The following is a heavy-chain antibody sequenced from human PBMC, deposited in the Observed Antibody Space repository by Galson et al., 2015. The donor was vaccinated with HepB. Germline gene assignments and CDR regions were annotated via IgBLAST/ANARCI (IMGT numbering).Heavy chain of an antibody. D-gene: IGHD5-24*01. Sequence: SLRLSCAASGFTFSSYWMHWVRQAPGKGLVWVSRINSDGSNTSYADSVKGRFTVSRDNAKSTLYLQMNSLRAEDTAVYYCAREVFGGDGYFSFGYWGQGTLVTVSS. CDR1: GFTFSSYW. CDR3: AREVFGGDGYFSFGY. CDR2: INSDGSNT. V-gene: IGHV3-74*01. J-gene: IGHJ4*02.